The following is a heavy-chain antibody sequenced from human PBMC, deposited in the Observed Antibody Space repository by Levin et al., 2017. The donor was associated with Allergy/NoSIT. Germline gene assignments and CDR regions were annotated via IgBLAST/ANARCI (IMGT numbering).Heavy chain of an antibody. J-gene: IGHJ4*02. D-gene: IGHD3-22*01. CDR3: AQVTRNHGVLTSRFGY. CDR1: GFTFSSYA. V-gene: IGHV3-23*01. Sequence: PGGSLRLSCAASGFTFSSYAMSWVRQAPGKGLEWVSAINDSGDTTFYPDSVKGRFTISRDNSKNTLYLQMNSLRAEDTAVYYCAQVTRNHGVLTSRFGYRDQGTLVTVSS. CDR2: INDSGDTT.